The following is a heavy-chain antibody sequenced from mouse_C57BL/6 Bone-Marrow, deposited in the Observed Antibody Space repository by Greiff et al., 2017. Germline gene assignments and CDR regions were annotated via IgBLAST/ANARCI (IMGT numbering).Heavy chain of an antibody. V-gene: IGHV1-64*01. CDR2: IHPNSGST. CDR1: GYTFTSYW. Sequence: VQLQQPGAELVKPGASVKLSCKASGYTFTSYWMPWVKQRPGQGLEWIGMIHPNSGSTNYNEKFKSKATLTVDKSSSTAYMQLSSLTSEDSAVYYCARSITTVVATWNWYFDVWGTGTTVTVSS. D-gene: IGHD1-1*01. J-gene: IGHJ1*03. CDR3: ARSITTVVATWNWYFDV.